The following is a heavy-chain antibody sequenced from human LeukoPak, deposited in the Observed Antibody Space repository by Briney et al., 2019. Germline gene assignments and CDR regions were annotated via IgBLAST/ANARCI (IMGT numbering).Heavy chain of an antibody. J-gene: IGHJ3*02. CDR3: ARVPRAIRNSYSFHI. V-gene: IGHV4-59*11. CDR2: IYYSESP. CDR1: VDPISSHY. Sequence: SETLSLTCTVSVDPISSHYWSCIRQPPGKGLEWIGHIYYSESPNYNPSLKSRVIISVDTSKNQFSLKIRSVNGPDPAVLYVARVPRAIRNSYSFHIWGQGTIVTVSS. D-gene: IGHD4-23*01.